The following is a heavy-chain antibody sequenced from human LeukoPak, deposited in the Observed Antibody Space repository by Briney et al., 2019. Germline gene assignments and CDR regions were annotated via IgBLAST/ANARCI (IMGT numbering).Heavy chain of an antibody. J-gene: IGHJ4*02. CDR2: IIPSDGDT. Sequence: ASVKVSCKASGYTFTNYYMHWVRQAPGQGLEWMGIIIPSDGDTNYAQKFQGRITMTRDTSTSTVYMELSSLRSEDTAVYYCARVARPGTSRKLGDYWGQGTLVTVSS. CDR1: GYTFTNYY. V-gene: IGHV1-46*01. CDR3: ARVARPGTSRKLGDY. D-gene: IGHD1-7*01.